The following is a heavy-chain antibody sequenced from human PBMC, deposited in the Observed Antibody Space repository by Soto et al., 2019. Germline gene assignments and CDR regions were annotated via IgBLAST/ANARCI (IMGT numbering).Heavy chain of an antibody. Sequence: QVVLQESCPGVVKPSDTLSLTCNVSGASISRYCWSWNRQPPGHGLEWIGRIYATGDTDYKPSLNRRISMSLDLSKKPFYLTLRSVSAAETAIYYCLRDVTKNLRARFEPWCRGILVTVS. V-gene: IGHV4-4*07. D-gene: IGHD4-17*01. J-gene: IGHJ5*02. CDR2: IYATGDT. CDR1: GASISRYC. CDR3: LRDVTKNLRARFEP.